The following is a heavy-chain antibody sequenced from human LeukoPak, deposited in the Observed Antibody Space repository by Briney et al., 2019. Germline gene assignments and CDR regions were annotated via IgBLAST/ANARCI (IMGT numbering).Heavy chain of an antibody. CDR2: ISADGGST. CDR1: GLNFHDSA. V-gene: IGHV3-43*02. CDR3: AHESGRFDY. Sequence: GGSLRLSCVAPGLNFHDSAIVWVRQAPGKGLEWVSLISADGGSTFSADSVKGRFSISRDNSKNSLYLQMNSLRSEDTAMYYCAHESGRFDYWGQGTLVAVSS. J-gene: IGHJ4*02.